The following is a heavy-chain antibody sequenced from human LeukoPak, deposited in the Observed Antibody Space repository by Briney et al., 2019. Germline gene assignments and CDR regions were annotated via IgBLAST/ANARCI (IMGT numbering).Heavy chain of an antibody. CDR1: GFNFSDYW. V-gene: IGHV3-74*01. D-gene: IGHD4-11*01. J-gene: IGHJ6*04. CDR3: GRDNNYKVDV. Sequence: GSLTLSCAASGFNFSDYWMLWVRPAPGKGLVWVSNIKTDGSITNYADSVKGRFTISRDNAKNTLYLQMNSLRAEDTAVYYCGRDNNYKVDVWGKGTTVTVSS. CDR2: IKTDGSIT.